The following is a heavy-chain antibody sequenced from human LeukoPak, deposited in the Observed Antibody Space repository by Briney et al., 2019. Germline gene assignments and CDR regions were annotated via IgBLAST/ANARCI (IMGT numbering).Heavy chain of an antibody. CDR1: GYTFSGYY. Sequence: ASVKISCKASGYTFSGYYMHWVRQAPGQGLEWMGIINPSGGSTTYAQKFQGRVTMTRDMSTSTVYMELSSLTSEDTAVYYCARDQVGYFQHWGQGTLVTVSS. J-gene: IGHJ1*01. V-gene: IGHV1-46*01. CDR2: INPSGGST. CDR3: ARDQVGYFQH.